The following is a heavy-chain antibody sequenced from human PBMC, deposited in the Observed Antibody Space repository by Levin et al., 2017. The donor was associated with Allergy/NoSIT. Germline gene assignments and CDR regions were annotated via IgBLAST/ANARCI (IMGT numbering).Heavy chain of an antibody. V-gene: IGHV4-61*02. CDR1: GGSIRSGSYY. J-gene: IGHJ3*02. Sequence: SQTLSLTCPVSGGSIRSGSYYWSWIRQPAGKALEWIGRIYTSGSTNYNPSLKSRVTISVDTSKNQFSLKMSSVTAADTAVYYCARGSKELLQANNAFDIWGQGTMVTVSS. D-gene: IGHD1-26*01. CDR2: IYTSGST. CDR3: ARGSKELLQANNAFDI.